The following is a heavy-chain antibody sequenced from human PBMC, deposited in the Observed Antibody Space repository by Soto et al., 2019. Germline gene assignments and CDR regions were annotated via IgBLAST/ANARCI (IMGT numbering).Heavy chain of an antibody. V-gene: IGHV4-61*08. CDR1: GGSVSSGDYY. Sequence: SETLSLTCTVSGGSVSSGDYYWSWIRQPPVKGLEWIGYIYYSGNTNYNPSLKSRVIISVDTSKNLFSLKLTSVTAADTAVYYCARIPVDTSMIYWLDPWGQGTLVTVS. J-gene: IGHJ5*02. CDR3: ARIPVDTSMIYWLDP. D-gene: IGHD5-18*01. CDR2: IYYSGNT.